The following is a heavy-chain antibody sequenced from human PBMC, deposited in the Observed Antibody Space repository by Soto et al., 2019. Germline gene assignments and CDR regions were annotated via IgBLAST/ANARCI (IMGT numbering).Heavy chain of an antibody. V-gene: IGHV4-59*01. Sequence: SATLSLTCTVSGGSISSYYWSWIRQPPGKGLEWIGCIYYSGSTNYNPSLKSRVTISVDTSKNQFSLNLRSVTAADTAVYYCARGRWLQLIYFDYGGQGTLVTVSS. CDR1: GGSISSYY. CDR3: ARGRWLQLIYFDY. J-gene: IGHJ4*02. CDR2: IYYSGST. D-gene: IGHD5-12*01.